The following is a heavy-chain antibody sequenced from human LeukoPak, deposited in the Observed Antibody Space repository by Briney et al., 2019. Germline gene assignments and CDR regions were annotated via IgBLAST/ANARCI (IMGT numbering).Heavy chain of an antibody. CDR2: IYTSGST. J-gene: IGHJ4*02. D-gene: IGHD2-15*01. CDR1: GGSISSYY. Sequence: SETLSLTCTVSGGSISSYYWSWIRQPAGKGLEWIGRIYTSGSTNYNPSLKSRVTMSVDTSKNQFSLKLSSVTAADTAVYYCARGYCSGGSCDTFDYWGQGTLVTVPS. CDR3: ARGYCSGGSCDTFDY. V-gene: IGHV4-4*07.